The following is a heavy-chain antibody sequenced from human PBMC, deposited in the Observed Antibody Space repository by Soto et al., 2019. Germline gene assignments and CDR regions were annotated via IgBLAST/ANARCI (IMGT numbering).Heavy chain of an antibody. Sequence: QVQLVQSGAEVKKPGASVKVSCKASGYTFTSNGISWVRRAPGQGLEWMGWISAYSGNTNYAQKVQGRVTMTTDTSTSTAYMELRSLRSDDTAIYYCARDGYYSDPSALGDYYYGMDVWGQGTTVTVSS. V-gene: IGHV1-18*01. CDR1: GYTFTSNG. D-gene: IGHD3-22*01. CDR3: ARDGYYSDPSALGDYYYGMDV. J-gene: IGHJ6*02. CDR2: ISAYSGNT.